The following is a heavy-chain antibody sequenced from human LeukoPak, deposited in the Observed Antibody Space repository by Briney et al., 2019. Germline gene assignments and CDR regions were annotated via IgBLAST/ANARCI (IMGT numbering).Heavy chain of an antibody. J-gene: IGHJ3*02. CDR3: AKDGGQWRGAFDI. V-gene: IGHV3-23*01. Sequence: GGSLRLSCAASGFTFSSYAMSWVRQAPGKGLEWDSFISGSGIDTYYADSLKGRFTISRDNSKITLYLQMNSLRAEDTAVYYCAKDGGQWRGAFDIWGQGTMVTVSS. D-gene: IGHD6-19*01. CDR2: ISGSGIDT. CDR1: GFTFSSYA.